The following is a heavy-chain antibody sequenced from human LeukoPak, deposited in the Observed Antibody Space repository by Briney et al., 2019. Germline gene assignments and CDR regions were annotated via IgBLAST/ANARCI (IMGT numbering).Heavy chain of an antibody. V-gene: IGHV3-48*03. J-gene: IGHJ6*03. D-gene: IGHD2-15*01. CDR3: AKTAGWVVAATYYYYMDV. Sequence: GGSLRLSCAASGFTFSSYEMNWVRQAPGKGLEWVSYISSSGSTIYYADSVKGRFTISRDNAKNSLYLQMNSLRAEDTAVYYCAKTAGWVVAATYYYYMDVWGKGTTVTVSS. CDR2: ISSSGSTI. CDR1: GFTFSSYE.